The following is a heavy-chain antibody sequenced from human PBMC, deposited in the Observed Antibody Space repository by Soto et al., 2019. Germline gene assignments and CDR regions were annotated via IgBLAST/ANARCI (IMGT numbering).Heavy chain of an antibody. Sequence: PSETLSLTCTVSGGSISSYYWSWIRQPPGKGLEWIGYIYYSGSTNYNPSLKSRVTISVDTSKNQFSLKLSSVTAADTAVYYCARDPPGEGGAFDIWGHGTMVTVSS. D-gene: IGHD3-10*01. CDR1: GGSISSYY. J-gene: IGHJ3*02. CDR3: ARDPPGEGGAFDI. V-gene: IGHV4-59*01. CDR2: IYYSGST.